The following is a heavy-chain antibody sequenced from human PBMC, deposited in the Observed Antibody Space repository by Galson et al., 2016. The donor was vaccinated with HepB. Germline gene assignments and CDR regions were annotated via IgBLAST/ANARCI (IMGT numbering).Heavy chain of an antibody. CDR1: GFTTSSYW. CDR3: ARLVEVARFDH. J-gene: IGHJ4*02. CDR2: IKQDGSEK. V-gene: IGHV3-7*03. Sequence: SLRLSCAASGFTTSSYWMTWVRQAPGKGLEWVANIKQDGSEKYYVDSVKGRFTISRHNAKNSLYLQMNSLRADDTAVYYCARLVEVARFDHWGQGTLVTVSS. D-gene: IGHD6-19*01.